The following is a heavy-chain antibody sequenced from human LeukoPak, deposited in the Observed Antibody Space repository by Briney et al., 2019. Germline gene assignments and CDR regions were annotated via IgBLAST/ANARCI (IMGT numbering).Heavy chain of an antibody. V-gene: IGHV3-7*01. Sequence: GGSLILSCTVSGFTFSNYWMRWVRQAPGKGLEWVASIDKNGREKRYVDSVEGRFTISRDNAKNSVYLQMTSLGAEDTAVYYCETYTQKFGAPGTDYWGQGTLVTVSS. CDR1: GFTFSNYW. D-gene: IGHD3-10*01. CDR3: ETYTQKFGAPGTDY. J-gene: IGHJ4*02. CDR2: IDKNGREK.